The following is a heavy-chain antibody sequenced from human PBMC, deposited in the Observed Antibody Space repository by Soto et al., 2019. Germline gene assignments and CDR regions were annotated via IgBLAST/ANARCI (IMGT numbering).Heavy chain of an antibody. V-gene: IGHV3-30*18. Sequence: QVQLVESGGGVVQPGRSLRLSCAASGFTFSTYGMHWVRQAPGKGLEWVAVISYDGSDTYYGDSVKGRLTNSRDNSKNTVYMQMNSPRAEDTAVYYCAKDVGLVPPASKDYYYGMDVWGQGTTVTVSS. D-gene: IGHD2-2*01. CDR2: ISYDGSDT. CDR1: GFTFSTYG. CDR3: AKDVGLVPPASKDYYYGMDV. J-gene: IGHJ6*02.